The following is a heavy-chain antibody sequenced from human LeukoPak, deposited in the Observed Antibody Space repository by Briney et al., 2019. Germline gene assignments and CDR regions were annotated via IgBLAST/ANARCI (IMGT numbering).Heavy chain of an antibody. J-gene: IGHJ4*01. V-gene: IGHV4-39*01. D-gene: IGHD3-10*01. CDR2: IYSSGST. CDR1: GGAIISSSFY. CDR3: ARLYYSDSAFDY. Sequence: PWEILSLTCTVSGGAIISSSFYWVWIRQPPGRGLEWIGSIYSSGSTYYNPSVNSRATISVDTSKKELSLELSSVTAADTSMYYCARLYYSDSAFDYWGQGTLVTVSS.